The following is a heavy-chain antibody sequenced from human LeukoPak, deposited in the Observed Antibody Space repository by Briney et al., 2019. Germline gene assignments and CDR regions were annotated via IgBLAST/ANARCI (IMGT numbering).Heavy chain of an antibody. V-gene: IGHV3-66*02. CDR2: IYSGGST. CDR1: GFTVSSNY. Sequence: PGGSLRLSCAASGFTVSSNYMSWVRQAPGKGLEWVSVIYSGGSTYYADSVKGRFTISRDNSKNTLYLQMNSLRAEDTAVYYCARWGDYYDSSGYYDAFDIWGQGTMVTVSS. CDR3: ARWGDYYDSSGYYDAFDI. D-gene: IGHD3-22*01. J-gene: IGHJ3*02.